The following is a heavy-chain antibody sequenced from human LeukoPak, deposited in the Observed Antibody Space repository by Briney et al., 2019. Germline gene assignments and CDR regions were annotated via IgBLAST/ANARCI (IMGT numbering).Heavy chain of an antibody. CDR2: ISGSGGST. CDR1: GFTFSSYA. J-gene: IGHJ4*02. V-gene: IGHV3-23*01. Sequence: PGGSLRLSCAASGFTFSSYAMSWVRQAPGKGLEWVSAISGSGGSTYYADSVKGRFTISRDNSKNTLYLQMNSLRAEDTAVYYCAKELLPYYYGSGAPYYFDYWGQGTLVTVSS. D-gene: IGHD3-10*01. CDR3: AKELLPYYYGSGAPYYFDY.